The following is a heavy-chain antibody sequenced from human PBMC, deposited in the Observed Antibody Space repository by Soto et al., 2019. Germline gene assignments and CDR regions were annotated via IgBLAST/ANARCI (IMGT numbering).Heavy chain of an antibody. Sequence: EAQLVXSGGGLVQPGGSLRLSCAASEFTFSSYSMNWVRQAPGKGLEWISYISSSSSTIYYADSVRGRFTXXXXXAKXXXXXXXXXXRXEDXAVYYCAXXSPPGWHFDYWGQGTLVXVSS. V-gene: IGHV3-48*01. CDR3: AXXSPPGWHFDY. J-gene: IGHJ4*02. D-gene: IGHD6-19*01. CDR2: ISSSSSTI. CDR1: EFTFSSYS.